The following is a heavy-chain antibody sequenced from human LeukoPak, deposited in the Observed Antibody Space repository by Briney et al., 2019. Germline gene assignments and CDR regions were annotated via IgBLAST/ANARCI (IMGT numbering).Heavy chain of an antibody. CDR1: AGSISSGSYE. CDR3: ARSTAAGSYYHYYMDV. D-gene: IGHD6-13*01. V-gene: IGHV4-61*02. J-gene: IGHJ6*03. CDR2: IYTGGST. Sequence: SETLSLTGTVAAGSISSGSYEWSWIRQPAGRGLEWIGRIYTGGSTNYNPSLKSRGTISVDTSKNQFSLKLSSVTAADTAVYYCARSTAAGSYYHYYMDVWGKGTTVTVSS.